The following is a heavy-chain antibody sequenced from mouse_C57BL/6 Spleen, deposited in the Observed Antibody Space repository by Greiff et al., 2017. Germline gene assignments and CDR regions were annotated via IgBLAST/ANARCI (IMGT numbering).Heavy chain of an antibody. CDR3: ARRANSYFDY. J-gene: IGHJ2*01. Sequence: QVQLQQSGAELVRPGASVKLSCKASGYTFTDYYINWVKQRPGQGLEWIARIYPGSGNTYYNEKFKGKATLTAEKSSSTAYMQLSSLTSEDSAVYFCARRANSYFDYWGKGTTLTVSS. V-gene: IGHV1-76*01. CDR2: IYPGSGNT. D-gene: IGHD3-1*01. CDR1: GYTFTDYY.